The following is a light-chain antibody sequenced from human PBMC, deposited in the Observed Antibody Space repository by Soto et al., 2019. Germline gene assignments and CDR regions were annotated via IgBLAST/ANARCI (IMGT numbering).Light chain of an antibody. Sequence: EIELTQSPGTLSLSTGERATLSCRASQNISRSLAWYQQKPGQAPRLLIHGATTRATGIPARFSGSGSGTEFTLTISSLQSEDFAVYYCQQYNNWPRTFGQGTKVDIK. J-gene: IGKJ1*01. CDR3: QQYNNWPRT. CDR1: QNISRS. V-gene: IGKV3-15*01. CDR2: GAT.